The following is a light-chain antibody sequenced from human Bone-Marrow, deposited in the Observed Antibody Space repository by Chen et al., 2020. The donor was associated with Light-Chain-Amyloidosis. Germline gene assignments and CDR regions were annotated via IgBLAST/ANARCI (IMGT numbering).Light chain of an antibody. CDR1: QTISSNY. Sequence: EIVLTQSPGTLSLSPGEGANLSCRASQTISSNYLTWYQQTFGHAPRLRIYGSSSRASGIPDRFTGSGSGTDFTLTINRLEPEDFAMYYCQQYGTSPLTFGAGTKVEIK. V-gene: IGKV3-20*01. J-gene: IGKJ4*01. CDR2: GSS. CDR3: QQYGTSPLT.